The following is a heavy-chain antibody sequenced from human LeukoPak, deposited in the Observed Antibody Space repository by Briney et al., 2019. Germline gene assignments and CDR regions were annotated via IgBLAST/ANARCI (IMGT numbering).Heavy chain of an antibody. CDR3: ARVYMAAAGRNYFDY. V-gene: IGHV1-18*01. CDR1: GYTFNNHD. Sequence: ASVKVSCKASGYTFNNHDINWVRQAPGRGLEWMGWINTYSANTNYAQEFQDRVIMTTDTSTSTAYMELRSLRSDDTAVYYCARVYMAAAGRNYFDYWGQGTLVTVSS. CDR2: INTYSANT. J-gene: IGHJ4*02. D-gene: IGHD6-13*01.